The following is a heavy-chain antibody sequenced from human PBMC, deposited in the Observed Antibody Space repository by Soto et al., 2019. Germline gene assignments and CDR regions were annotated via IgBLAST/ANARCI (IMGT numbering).Heavy chain of an antibody. J-gene: IGHJ6*03. CDR2: IKQDGSQK. CDR3: ARVRFLEWLKENGYYYMDV. Sequence: GGSLRLSCAASGFTYSNYWMSWVRQAPGKGLEWVAYIKQDGSQKYYVGSVKGRFTISRDNAKNSLYLQMNSLRAEDSAVYYCARVRFLEWLKENGYYYMDVWGKGTTVTVSS. D-gene: IGHD3-3*01. CDR1: GFTYSNYW. V-gene: IGHV3-7*01.